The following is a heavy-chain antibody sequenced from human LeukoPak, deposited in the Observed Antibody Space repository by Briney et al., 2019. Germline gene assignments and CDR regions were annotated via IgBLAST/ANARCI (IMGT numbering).Heavy chain of an antibody. V-gene: IGHV1-18*01. J-gene: IGHJ4*02. CDR3: AGGHYYYDSSGYPGSFDY. Sequence: ASVKVSCKASGYTFTSYGISWVRQAPGQGLEWMGWISAYNGNTNYAQKLQGRVTMTTDTSTSTAYMELRSLRSGDTAVYYCAGGHYYYDSSGYPGSFDYWGQGTLVTVSS. CDR2: ISAYNGNT. CDR1: GYTFTSYG. D-gene: IGHD3-22*01.